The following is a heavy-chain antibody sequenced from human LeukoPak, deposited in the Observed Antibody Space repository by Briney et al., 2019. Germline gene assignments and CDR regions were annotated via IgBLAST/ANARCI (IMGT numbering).Heavy chain of an antibody. CDR2: INHSGST. CDR3: ARDLHGTGYYYFDAFDI. Sequence: PSETLSLTCAVYGGSFSGYYWSWIRQPPGKGLEWIGEINHSGSTNYNPSLKSRVTISVDTSKNQFSLKLNSVTAADTAVYYCARDLHGTGYYYFDAFDIWGQGTMVAVSS. V-gene: IGHV4-34*01. J-gene: IGHJ3*02. CDR1: GGSFSGYY. D-gene: IGHD3-22*01.